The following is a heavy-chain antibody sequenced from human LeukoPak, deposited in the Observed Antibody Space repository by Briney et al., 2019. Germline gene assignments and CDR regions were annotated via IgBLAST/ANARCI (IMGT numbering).Heavy chain of an antibody. CDR2: AYYRSKWYN. V-gene: IGHV6-1*01. D-gene: IGHD3-22*01. CDR3: ARGHNYYDSSGYCS. CDR1: GDSVSSKSAA. J-gene: IGHJ5*02. Sequence: SQTLSLTCAISGDSVSSKSAAWNWIRQSPPRGLEWLGRAYYRSKWYNDYAVSVKSRITINPDTSKNQFSLKLSSVTAADTAVYYCARGHNYYDSSGYCSWGQGTLVTVSS.